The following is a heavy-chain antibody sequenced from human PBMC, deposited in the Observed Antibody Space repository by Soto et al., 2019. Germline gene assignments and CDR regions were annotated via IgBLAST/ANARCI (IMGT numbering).Heavy chain of an antibody. V-gene: IGHV3-21*01. D-gene: IGHD3-3*01. CDR2: ISSSSSYI. J-gene: IGHJ6*02. CDR3: ARTLWSGYLAYYYYGMDV. Sequence: GGSLRLSCAASGFTFSSYSMNWVRQAPGKGLEWVSSISSSSSYIYYADSVKGRFTISRDNAKNSLYLQMNSLRAEDTAVYYCARTLWSGYLAYYYYGMDVWGQGTTVTVSS. CDR1: GFTFSSYS.